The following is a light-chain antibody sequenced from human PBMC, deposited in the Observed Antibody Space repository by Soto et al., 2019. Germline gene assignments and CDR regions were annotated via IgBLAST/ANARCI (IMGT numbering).Light chain of an antibody. Sequence: DIQMTQSPSTLSASVGDRVTITCRASQSVSTWLAWYQQKPGKAPKLLIHKASTLENAVPSRFSGSGSGTDCTLTISSLQPDDFATYYCHQYHIYPVTFGGGTKVEIK. CDR1: QSVSTW. V-gene: IGKV1-5*03. CDR2: KAS. J-gene: IGKJ4*01. CDR3: HQYHIYPVT.